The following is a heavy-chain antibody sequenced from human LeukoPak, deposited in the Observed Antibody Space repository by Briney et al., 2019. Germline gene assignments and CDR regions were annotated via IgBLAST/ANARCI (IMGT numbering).Heavy chain of an antibody. J-gene: IGHJ4*02. CDR2: VSSSGSTK. V-gene: IGHV3-11*01. CDR1: GFTFSDYY. D-gene: IGHD3-22*01. CDR3: ARGNYYYDSGGYYTLTY. Sequence: GGSLRLSCAASGFTFSDYYMSWIRQAPGKGLEWVSYVSSSGSTKYYADSVKGRFTISRDNAKNALYLQMNSLRAEDTAVYYCARGNYYYDSGGYYTLTYWGQGTLVTVSS.